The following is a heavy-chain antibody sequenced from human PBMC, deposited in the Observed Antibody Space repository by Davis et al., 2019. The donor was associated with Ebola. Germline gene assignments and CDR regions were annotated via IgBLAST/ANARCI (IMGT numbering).Heavy chain of an antibody. CDR1: GYTLTGYY. CDR2: MNPNSGGT. J-gene: IGHJ4*02. Sequence: ASVKVSCKASGYTLTGYYMHWVRQAPGLGLEWMGWMNPNSGGTKYAQDFQGRVTMTRDTSISTAYMELSRLRSDDTAVYYCARDRECSGGDCPGVFDYWGQGTLVTVSS. D-gene: IGHD2-21*02. V-gene: IGHV1-2*02. CDR3: ARDRECSGGDCPGVFDY.